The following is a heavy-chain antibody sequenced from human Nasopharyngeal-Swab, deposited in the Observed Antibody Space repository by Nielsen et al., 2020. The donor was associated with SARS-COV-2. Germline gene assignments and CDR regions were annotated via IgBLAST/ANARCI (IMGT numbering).Heavy chain of an antibody. V-gene: IGHV4-31*03. CDR2: IYYSGST. J-gene: IGHJ6*03. Sequence: SETLSLTCTVSGGSISSGGYYWSWISPHPGKGLDLNGYIYYSGSTYYNPSLKSRVTISVDTSKNQFSLKLSSVTAADTAVYYCASVYSPRARALDFWSGYSPERYYYYNMDVWGKGTTVTVSS. CDR1: GGSISSGGYY. D-gene: IGHD3-3*01. CDR3: ASVYSPRARALDFWSGYSPERYYYYNMDV.